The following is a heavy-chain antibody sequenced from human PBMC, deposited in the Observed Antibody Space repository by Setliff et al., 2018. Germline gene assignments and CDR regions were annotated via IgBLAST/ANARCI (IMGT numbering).Heavy chain of an antibody. CDR1: GYTFTRYG. D-gene: IGHD1-20*01. V-gene: IGHV1-18*01. CDR2: IGPYNGNT. J-gene: IGHJ6*02. CDR3: AKGGNITRETYYYYGMDV. Sequence: AAPVKVSCKASGYTFTRYGISWVRQAPGKGFEWMGWIGPYNGNTYYAQKFQGRVAITTDTSTSTAYMELRSLRSDDTAVYYCAKGGNITRETYYYYGMDVWGQGTTVTVSS.